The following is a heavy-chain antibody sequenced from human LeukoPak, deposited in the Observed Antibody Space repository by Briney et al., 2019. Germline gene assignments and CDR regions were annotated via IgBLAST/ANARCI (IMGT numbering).Heavy chain of an antibody. CDR2: IYYSGSI. CDR3: ARLRGNYFPDY. V-gene: IGHV4-59*01. CDR1: GDSISGYY. D-gene: IGHD4-11*01. Sequence: SETLSLTCTVSGDSISGYYWTWIRQPPGKGLEWIGYIYYSGSINYNPSLKNRLTIIVDTSKNPFSLKLSSVTAADTAVYYCARLRGNYFPDYWGQGTLVTVSS. J-gene: IGHJ4*02.